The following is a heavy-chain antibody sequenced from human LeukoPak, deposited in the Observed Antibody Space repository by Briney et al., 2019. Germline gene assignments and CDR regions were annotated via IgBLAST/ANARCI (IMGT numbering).Heavy chain of an antibody. V-gene: IGHV1-2*02. D-gene: IGHD3-10*01. J-gene: IGHJ4*02. CDR2: INPNSGGT. CDR3: ARDMKSMVRGVKGEFDY. Sequence: ASVKVSCKASGYTFTGYYMHWVRQAPGQGLEWMGWINPNSGGTNYAQKFQGRVTMARDTSISTAYMELSRLRSDDTAVYYCARDMKSMVRGVKGEFDYWGQGTLVTVSS. CDR1: GYTFTGYY.